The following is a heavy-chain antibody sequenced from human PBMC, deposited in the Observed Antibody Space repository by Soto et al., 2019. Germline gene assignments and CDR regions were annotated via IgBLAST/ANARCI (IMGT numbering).Heavy chain of an antibody. CDR1: GGSITSYY. CDR3: ARRYGGAFDI. V-gene: IGHV4-59*08. Sequence: QVQLQESGPGLVKPSETLSLNCTVSGGSITSYYWSWIRQPPGKGLEWIGHIYYSGSTNYNPSLKSRVTISVDTSKNQFSLKLSSVTAADTAVYYCARRYGGAFDIWGQGTMVPVSS. CDR2: IYYSGST. J-gene: IGHJ3*02. D-gene: IGHD3-10*01.